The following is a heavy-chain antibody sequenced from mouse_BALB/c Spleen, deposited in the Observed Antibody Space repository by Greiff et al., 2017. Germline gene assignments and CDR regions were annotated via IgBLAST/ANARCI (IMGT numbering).Heavy chain of an antibody. CDR3: ARWGITTIYYYAMDD. Sequence: DVKLQESGPGLVKPSQSLSLTCTVTGYSITSDYAWNWIRQFPGNKLEWMGYISYSGSTSYNPSLKSRISITRDTSKNQFFLQLNSVTTEDTATYYCARWGITTIYYYAMDDWGQGTSVTVSS. CDR2: ISYSGST. D-gene: IGHD2-4*01. V-gene: IGHV3-2*02. CDR1: GYSITSDYA. J-gene: IGHJ4*01.